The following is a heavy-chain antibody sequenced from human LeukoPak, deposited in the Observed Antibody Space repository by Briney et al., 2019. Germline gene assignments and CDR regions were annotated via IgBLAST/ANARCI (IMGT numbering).Heavy chain of an antibody. V-gene: IGHV3-53*01. Sequence: GGSLRLSCAASGFVFSNYAMNWVRQAPGKGLEWVSVIYSGGSTYYADSVKGRFTISRDNSKNTLYLQMNSLRAEDTAVYYCARDSLPYFYSSGWYNYYYGMDVWGQGTTVTVSS. CDR3: ARDSLPYFYSSGWYNYYYGMDV. J-gene: IGHJ6*02. D-gene: IGHD6-19*01. CDR2: IYSGGST. CDR1: GFVFSNYA.